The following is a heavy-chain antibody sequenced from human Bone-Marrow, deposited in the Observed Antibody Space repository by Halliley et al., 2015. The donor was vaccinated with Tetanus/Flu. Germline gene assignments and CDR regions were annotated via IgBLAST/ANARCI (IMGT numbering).Heavy chain of an antibody. CDR3: ARALTD. D-gene: IGHD2-21*02. V-gene: IGHV1-46*04. J-gene: IGHJ1*01. Sequence: ARGQGLEWMGLINPSDHRTEYSQKMQGRVLVTADTSTNTVYMELISLTSEDTAVYYCARALTDWGPGTLVTVSS. CDR2: INPSDHRT.